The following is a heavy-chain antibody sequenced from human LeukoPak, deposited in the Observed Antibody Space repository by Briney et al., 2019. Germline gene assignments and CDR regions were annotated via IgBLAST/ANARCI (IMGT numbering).Heavy chain of an antibody. Sequence: GGSLRLSCAASGFTFSSYWMSWVRQAPGKGLEWVANIKQDGSEKYYVDSVKGRFTISRDSAKNSLYLQMNSLRAEDTAVYYCAREGHSSSWSELDYWGQGTLVTVSS. CDR3: AREGHSSSWSELDY. CDR2: IKQDGSEK. D-gene: IGHD6-13*01. V-gene: IGHV3-7*01. J-gene: IGHJ4*02. CDR1: GFTFSSYW.